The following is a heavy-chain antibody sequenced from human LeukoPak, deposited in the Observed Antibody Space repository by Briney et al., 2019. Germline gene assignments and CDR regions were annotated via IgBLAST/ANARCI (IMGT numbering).Heavy chain of an antibody. D-gene: IGHD3-22*01. CDR2: IYPGDSET. CDR3: ARLRGSTYYYDSSGIGGAFDI. V-gene: IGHV5-51*01. CDR1: GYTFTSYW. Sequence: GESLKISCKGSGYTFTSYWIGWVRQMPGKGLEWMGIIYPGDSETRYSPSFQGQVTISADKSISTAYLQWSSLKASDTAMYYCARLRGSTYYYDSSGIGGAFDIWGQGTMVTVSS. J-gene: IGHJ3*02.